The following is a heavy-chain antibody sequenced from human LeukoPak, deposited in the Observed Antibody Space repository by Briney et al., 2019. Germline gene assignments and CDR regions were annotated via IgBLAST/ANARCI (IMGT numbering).Heavy chain of an antibody. CDR2: IYYSGST. CDR1: GGSISSGGYY. J-gene: IGHJ5*02. CDR3: ARVSTGWLDP. V-gene: IGHV4-61*08. Sequence: ETLSLTCTVSGGSISSGGYYWSWIRQHPGKGLEWIGYIYYSGSTNYNPSLKSRVTISVDTSKNQFSLKLSSVTAADTAVYYCARVSTGWLDPWGQGTLVTVSS. D-gene: IGHD4-17*01.